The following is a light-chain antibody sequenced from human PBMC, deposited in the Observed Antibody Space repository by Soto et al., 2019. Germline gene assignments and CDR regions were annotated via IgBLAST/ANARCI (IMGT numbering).Light chain of an antibody. V-gene: IGKV3-20*01. CDR3: QQYGSSLFT. Sequence: EIVLTQSPGTLSLSPGERATLSCRASQSVSSSYLAWYQQKPCQAPRLLIYGASSRATGIPDRFSGSGSGTDFTLTISRLEPEDFAVYYCQQYGSSLFTFGPGTKVYIK. CDR2: GAS. CDR1: QSVSSSY. J-gene: IGKJ3*01.